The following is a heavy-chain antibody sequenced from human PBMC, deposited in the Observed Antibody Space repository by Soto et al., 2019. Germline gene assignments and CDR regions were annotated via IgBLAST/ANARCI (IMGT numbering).Heavy chain of an antibody. D-gene: IGHD2-2*01. V-gene: IGHV3-30*18. CDR2: ISYDGINK. Sequence: XESLRLSCAASGSTFSSHGMHWVRQTPGKGLDRVAVISYDGINKYYADSVRGRFTISRDNSKNTLYLQMNSLRPEDTAVYYCAKERMEQFQLLPFFDYWGQGTLVTVSS. CDR1: GSTFSSHG. CDR3: AKERMEQFQLLPFFDY. J-gene: IGHJ4*02.